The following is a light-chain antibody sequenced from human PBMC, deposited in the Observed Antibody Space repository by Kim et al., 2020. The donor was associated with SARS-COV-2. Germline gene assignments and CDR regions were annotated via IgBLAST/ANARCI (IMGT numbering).Light chain of an antibody. CDR2: WAS. V-gene: IGKV4-1*01. CDR1: QSVLYSANNKDY. J-gene: IGKJ2*01. Sequence: DIVMTQSPDSLAVSLGERATINCKSSQSVLYSANNKDYLAWYQQKPGQPPKLLIYWASTRESGVPDRFSGSGAGTDFTLTISSLQAEDVAIYYCQQCYSTPPTFGQGTKLE. CDR3: QQCYSTPPT.